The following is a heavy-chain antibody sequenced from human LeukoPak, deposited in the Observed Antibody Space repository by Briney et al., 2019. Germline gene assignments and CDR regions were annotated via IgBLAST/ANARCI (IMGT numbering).Heavy chain of an antibody. CDR1: GFTFSSYG. J-gene: IGHJ3*02. Sequence: GGSLRLSCAASGFTFSSYGMHWVRQTPGKGLEWVAFIRYDGSNKYYADSVKGRFTISRDNAKNFLYLQMNSLRVEDTALYYCTKGHRLVTNAFDIWGQGTMVSVSS. CDR2: IRYDGSNK. V-gene: IGHV3-30*02. D-gene: IGHD6-19*01. CDR3: TKGHRLVTNAFDI.